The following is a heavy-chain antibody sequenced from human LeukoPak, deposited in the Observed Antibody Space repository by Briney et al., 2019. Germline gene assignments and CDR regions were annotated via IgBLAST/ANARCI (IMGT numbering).Heavy chain of an antibody. Sequence: GGSLRLSCAASGFSVRTTYMSWVRQAPGKGLEWVSVLYTGGGTDHADSVKGRFTISRDNSKNTLSLQMNRLRVKDTAIYYCTRSGYRHPYHFDSWGQGTLVTVPS. CDR2: LYTGGGT. CDR1: GFSVRTTY. CDR3: TRSGYRHPYHFDS. V-gene: IGHV3-53*01. J-gene: IGHJ4*02. D-gene: IGHD3-22*01.